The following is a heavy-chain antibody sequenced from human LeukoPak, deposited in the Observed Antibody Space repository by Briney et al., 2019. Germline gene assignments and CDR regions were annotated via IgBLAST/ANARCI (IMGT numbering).Heavy chain of an antibody. D-gene: IGHD3-9*01. CDR1: GDSISSGNYY. Sequence: SETLSLTCAVSGDSISSGNYYWSWIRQPAGKGLEWIGRIYSSGTTTYNPSLKSRVSISAGTSKNQYSLKLTSVTVADTAVYFCARESDLSHYDRTDYWGRGTLVTVSS. V-gene: IGHV4-61*02. J-gene: IGHJ4*02. CDR2: IYSSGTT. CDR3: ARESDLSHYDRTDY.